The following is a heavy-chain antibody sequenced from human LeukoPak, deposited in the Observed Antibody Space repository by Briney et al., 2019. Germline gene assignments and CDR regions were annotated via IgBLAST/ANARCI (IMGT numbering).Heavy chain of an antibody. Sequence: GESLKISCKGSGYSFTSYWISWVRQMPGKGLEWMGRIDPSDSYTNYSPSFQGHVTISADKSISTAYLQWSGLKASDTAMYYCARRFRTMIVVVNDAFDIWGQGTMVTVSS. CDR2: IDPSDSYT. CDR3: ARRFRTMIVVVNDAFDI. V-gene: IGHV5-10-1*01. CDR1: GYSFTSYW. J-gene: IGHJ3*02. D-gene: IGHD3-22*01.